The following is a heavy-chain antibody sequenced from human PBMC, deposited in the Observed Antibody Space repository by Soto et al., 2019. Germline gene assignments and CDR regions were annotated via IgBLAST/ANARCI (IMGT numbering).Heavy chain of an antibody. D-gene: IGHD2-2*01. Sequence: ASLKVSCKASGYTFTSYAMHWVRQAPGQRLEWMGWINAGNGNTKYSQKFQGRVTITRDTSASTAYMELSSLRSEDTAVYYCASWDCSSTSCYDRYYYYGMDVWGQGTTVTVSS. CDR3: ASWDCSSTSCYDRYYYYGMDV. J-gene: IGHJ6*02. CDR1: GYTFTSYA. CDR2: INAGNGNT. V-gene: IGHV1-3*01.